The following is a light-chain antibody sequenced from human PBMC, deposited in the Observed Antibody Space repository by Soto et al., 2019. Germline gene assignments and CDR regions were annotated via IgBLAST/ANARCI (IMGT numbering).Light chain of an antibody. CDR2: SAS. Sequence: DIQLTQSPSVLSASVGDTVTITCRASQAISNYLAWYQQKPGKAPDLLIYSASTLQSGVPSRFSASVSETEFSLTITALQPEDFATYYCQQLSRYPLTFGGGTQVDIK. J-gene: IGKJ4*01. CDR1: QAISNY. V-gene: IGKV1-9*01. CDR3: QQLSRYPLT.